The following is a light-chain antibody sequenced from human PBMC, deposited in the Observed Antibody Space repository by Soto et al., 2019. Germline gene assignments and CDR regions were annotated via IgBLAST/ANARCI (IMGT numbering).Light chain of an antibody. CDR1: QSISRY. V-gene: IGKV1-39*01. J-gene: IGKJ4*01. CDR3: QQSHTNPLT. Sequence: IQVTQSPSSVSASVLDRVTITCRASQSISRYLNWYQQKPGKAPKLLIFSASGLQSGVPSRFSGGGYGTEFTLTISSLQLEDFETYYCQQSHTNPLTFGGGTKVDIK. CDR2: SAS.